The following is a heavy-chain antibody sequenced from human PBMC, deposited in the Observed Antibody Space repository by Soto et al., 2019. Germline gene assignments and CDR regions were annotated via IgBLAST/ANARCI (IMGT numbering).Heavy chain of an antibody. CDR3: ARWGIAAGDT. J-gene: IGHJ5*02. CDR2: IWYDGSNK. V-gene: IGHV3-33*01. CDR1: GFTFSSYG. Sequence: QVQLVESGGGVVQPGRSLRLSCAASGFTFSSYGMHWVRQAPGKGLEWVAVIWYDGSNKYYADSVKGRFTISRDNSKNRLYLQKNSLRAEDTAVYYCARWGIAAGDTWGQGTLVTVSS. D-gene: IGHD6-13*01.